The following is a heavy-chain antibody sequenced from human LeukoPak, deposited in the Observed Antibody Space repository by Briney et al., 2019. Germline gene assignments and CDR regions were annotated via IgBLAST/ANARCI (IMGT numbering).Heavy chain of an antibody. V-gene: IGHV1-46*01. Sequence: ASVEVSCKASGYTFTSYYMHWVRQAPGQGLEWMGIINPSGGSTSYAQKFQGRVTMTRDTSTSTVYMELSSLRSEDTAVYYCARVLQQYNWFDPWGQGTLVTVSS. J-gene: IGHJ5*02. CDR3: ARVLQQYNWFDP. CDR2: INPSGGST. CDR1: GYTFTSYY. D-gene: IGHD4-11*01.